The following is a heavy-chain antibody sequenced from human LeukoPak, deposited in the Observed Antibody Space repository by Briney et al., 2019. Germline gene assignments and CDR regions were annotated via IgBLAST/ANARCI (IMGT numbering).Heavy chain of an antibody. CDR2: IKQVGSEK. D-gene: IGHD6-13*01. Sequence: GGSLRLSCAASDFSFSNYLMTWVRQAPGKGLEWVANIKQVGSEKYYVDSVRGRFTISRDNAKNSLYLQMDSLRAEDTAVYYCAGERPSSSWYDFWGQGTLVTVSS. CDR3: AGERPSSSWYDF. CDR1: DFSFSNYL. J-gene: IGHJ5*01. V-gene: IGHV3-7*01.